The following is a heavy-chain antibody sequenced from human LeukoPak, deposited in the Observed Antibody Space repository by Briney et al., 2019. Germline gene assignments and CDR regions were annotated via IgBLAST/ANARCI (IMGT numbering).Heavy chain of an antibody. D-gene: IGHD1-14*01. CDR2: LNEDGTVK. CDR3: ANVPRSTVSY. Sequence: GGSLRLSCAASGFSFTTNWMRWVRQTAGKRREWVAELNEDGTVKYYVDSVKGRFTISRDNAKNSLYLQMNRLRAEDTGVYFCANVPRSTVSYWGRGTLVTVSS. J-gene: IGHJ4*02. CDR1: GFSFTTNW. V-gene: IGHV3-7*01.